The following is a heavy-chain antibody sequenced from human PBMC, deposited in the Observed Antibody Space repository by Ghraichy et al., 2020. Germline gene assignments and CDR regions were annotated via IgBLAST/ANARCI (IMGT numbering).Heavy chain of an antibody. Sequence: SGPTLVKPTQTLTLTCTFSGFSLSTSGVGVGWIRQPPGKALEWLALIYWDDDKRYSPSLKSRLTITKDTSKNQVVLTMTNMDPVDTATYYCAHSNRPLMGDTVTKVGAFDIWGQGTMVTVSS. D-gene: IGHD4-17*01. J-gene: IGHJ3*02. CDR2: IYWDDDK. CDR3: AHSNRPLMGDTVTKVGAFDI. CDR1: GFSLSTSGVG. V-gene: IGHV2-5*02.